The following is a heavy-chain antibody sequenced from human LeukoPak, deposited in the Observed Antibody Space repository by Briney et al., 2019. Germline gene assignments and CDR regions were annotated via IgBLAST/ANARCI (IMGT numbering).Heavy chain of an antibody. D-gene: IGHD3-3*01. Sequence: ASVKVSCKASGYTFTSYGISWVRQAPGQGLEWMGWISAYSGNTNYAQKLQGRVTMTTDTSTSTAYMELRSLRSDDTAVYYCARDRSVFGVVEGFDPWGQGTLVTVSS. CDR3: ARDRSVFGVVEGFDP. J-gene: IGHJ5*02. CDR1: GYTFTSYG. CDR2: ISAYSGNT. V-gene: IGHV1-18*01.